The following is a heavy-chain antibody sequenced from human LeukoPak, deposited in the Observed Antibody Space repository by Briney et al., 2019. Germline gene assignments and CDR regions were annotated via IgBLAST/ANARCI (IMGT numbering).Heavy chain of an antibody. CDR3: ARVGIRGYSGYALSPQVHWYFDL. J-gene: IGHJ2*01. CDR1: GFTFSSYA. D-gene: IGHD5-12*01. V-gene: IGHV3-30-3*01. Sequence: GGSLRLSCAASGFTFSSYAMHWVRQAPGKGLEWVAVISYDGSNKYYADSVEGRFTISRDNSKNTLYLQMNSLRAEDTAVYYCARVGIRGYSGYALSPQVHWYFDLWGRGTLVTVSS. CDR2: ISYDGSNK.